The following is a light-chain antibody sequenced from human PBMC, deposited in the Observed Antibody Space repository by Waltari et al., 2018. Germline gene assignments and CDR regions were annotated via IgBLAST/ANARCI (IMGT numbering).Light chain of an antibody. V-gene: IGKV3-20*01. J-gene: IGKJ4*01. CDR1: QTVRTTY. CDR2: GAS. CDR3: QQYDISPLT. Sequence: EIVLTQSPGTLSLSPGERATLSCRASQTVRTTYLALYQQKPGQAPTRLIYGASSRATGIPDRFSGSGSGTDFSLTISSLEPEDFAVYYCQQYDISPLTFGGGTKVEIK.